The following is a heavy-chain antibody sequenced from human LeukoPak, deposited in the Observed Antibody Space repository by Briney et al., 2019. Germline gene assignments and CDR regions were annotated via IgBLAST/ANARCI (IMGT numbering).Heavy chain of an antibody. J-gene: IGHJ4*02. Sequence: ASVKVSCKPSGYTFTSFGIRWVGQAPGQGGTGMGWICGYNGDTSYAQKFQGRVTMTTDTSTSTAYTDLMSLRSDGTAVYYCTRDHCRGDNCPAFDYWGQGTLVTVSS. D-gene: IGHD2-15*01. CDR2: ICGYNGDT. V-gene: IGHV1-18*04. CDR1: GYTFTSFG. CDR3: TRDHCRGDNCPAFDY.